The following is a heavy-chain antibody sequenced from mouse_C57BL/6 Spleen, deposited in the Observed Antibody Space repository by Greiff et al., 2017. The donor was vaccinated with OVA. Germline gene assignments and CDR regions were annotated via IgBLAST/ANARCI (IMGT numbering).Heavy chain of an antibody. V-gene: IGHV6-6*01. Sequence: EVKVEESGGGLVQPGGSMKLSCAASGFTFSDAWMDWVRQSPEKGLEWVAEIRNKANNHATYYAESVKGRFTISRDDSKSSVYLQMNRLRAEDTGIYYCTRSRNWDGVFDYWGQGTTLTVSS. CDR1: GFTFSDAW. CDR3: TRSRNWDGVFDY. CDR2: IRNKANNHAT. J-gene: IGHJ2*01. D-gene: IGHD4-1*01.